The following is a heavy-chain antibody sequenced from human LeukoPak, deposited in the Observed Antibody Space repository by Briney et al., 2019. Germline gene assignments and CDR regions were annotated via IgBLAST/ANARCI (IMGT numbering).Heavy chain of an antibody. V-gene: IGHV4-59*01. D-gene: IGHD5-24*01. Sequence: SETLSLTRTVSGGSISSYYWSWIRQPPGKGLEWIGYIYYSGSTNYNPSLRSRVTISVDTSKNQFSLKLSSVTATDTAVYYCATLLGEMATTGDYWGQGTLVTVSS. J-gene: IGHJ4*02. CDR2: IYYSGST. CDR3: ATLLGEMATTGDY. CDR1: GGSISSYY.